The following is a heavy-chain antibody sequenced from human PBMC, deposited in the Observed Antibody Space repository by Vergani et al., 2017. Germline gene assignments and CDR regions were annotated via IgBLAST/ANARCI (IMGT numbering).Heavy chain of an antibody. Sequence: EVQLLESGGGLVQPGGSQRLSCAASGFTFSSYAMSWVRQAPGKGLEWVSAISGSGGSTFYADSVKGRFTISRDNSKNTLYLQMNSLRAEDTAVYYCAKVPAATTSSWYVDWYFDLWGRGTLVTVSS. CDR3: AKVPAATTSSWYVDWYFDL. D-gene: IGHD6-13*01. J-gene: IGHJ2*01. V-gene: IGHV3-23*01. CDR1: GFTFSSYA. CDR2: ISGSGGST.